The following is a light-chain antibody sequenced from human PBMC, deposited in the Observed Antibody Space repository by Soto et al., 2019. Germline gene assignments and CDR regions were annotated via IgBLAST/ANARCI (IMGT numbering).Light chain of an antibody. Sequence: QSALTQPASVSGSPGQSITISCTGTSDDIGGYDHVSWYQQYPGKAPRLLIYDVNNRPSGVSNRFSGSKSANTASLTISGLQAEDEADYYCGSYAGHTTLSFGGGTKLTVL. CDR1: SDDIGGYDH. J-gene: IGLJ2*01. CDR2: DVN. CDR3: GSYAGHTTLS. V-gene: IGLV2-14*01.